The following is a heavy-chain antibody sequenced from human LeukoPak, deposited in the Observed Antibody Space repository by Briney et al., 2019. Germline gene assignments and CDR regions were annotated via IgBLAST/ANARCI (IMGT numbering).Heavy chain of an antibody. Sequence: GGSLRLSCAASVFTFKNYSMNWVRQAPGKGLEGVSYISSSGSTIYYADSVKGRFTISRDNAKNSLYLQMNSLRAEDTAVYYCARSPSSSWYTDYYGMDVWGQGTTVTVSS. CDR1: VFTFKNYS. CDR2: ISSSGSTI. J-gene: IGHJ6*02. D-gene: IGHD6-13*01. CDR3: ARSPSSSWYTDYYGMDV. V-gene: IGHV3-48*04.